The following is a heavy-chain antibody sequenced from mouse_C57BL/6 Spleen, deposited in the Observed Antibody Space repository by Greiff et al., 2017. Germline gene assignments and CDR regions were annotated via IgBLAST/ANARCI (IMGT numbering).Heavy chain of an antibody. J-gene: IGHJ2*01. CDR2: IDPSDSYT. CDR3: ARGGYGSSYSYFDY. Sequence: QVQLQQPGAELVKPGASVKLSCKASGYTFTSYWMQWVKQRPGQGLEWIGEIDPSDSYTNYNQKFKGKATLTVDTSSSTAYMQLSSLTSADSAVYYCARGGYGSSYSYFDYWGQGTTLTVSS. V-gene: IGHV1-50*01. D-gene: IGHD1-1*01. CDR1: GYTFTSYW.